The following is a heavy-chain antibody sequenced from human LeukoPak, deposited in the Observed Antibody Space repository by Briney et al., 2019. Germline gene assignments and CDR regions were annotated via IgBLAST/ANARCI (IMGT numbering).Heavy chain of an antibody. CDR3: ANHFG. Sequence: PGGSLRLSCAASGFTFSSNFMHWVRQAPGKGLEWVAGIHNDYRTFYADSVKGRFTILRDDSANTVYLQMNSLRAEDTAIFYCANHFGGGQGALVTVSS. J-gene: IGHJ4*02. CDR2: IHNDYRT. D-gene: IGHD3-10*01. V-gene: IGHV3-53*01. CDR1: GFTFSSNF.